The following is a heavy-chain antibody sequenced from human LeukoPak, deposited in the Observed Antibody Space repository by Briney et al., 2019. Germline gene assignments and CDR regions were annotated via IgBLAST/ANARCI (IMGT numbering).Heavy chain of an antibody. V-gene: IGHV4-39*01. CDR2: LYYSGST. J-gene: IGHJ4*02. Sequence: PSDTLSLTCTVSGGSVSSSSYYWGWTRPPPGKGLVWIGTLYYSGSTSYNPSHKSRVTISVDTSKNQFSLKLSSLTAADTAVYYCGRQGGELFPAAIGFWGQGTLVTVSS. D-gene: IGHD2-2*01. CDR1: GGSVSSSSYY. CDR3: GRQGGELFPAAIGF.